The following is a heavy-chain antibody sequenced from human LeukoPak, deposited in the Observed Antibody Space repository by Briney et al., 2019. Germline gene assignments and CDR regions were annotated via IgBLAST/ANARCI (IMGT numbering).Heavy chain of an antibody. D-gene: IGHD5-18*01. Sequence: ASVKVSCKASGFTFTSSAMQWVRQARGQRLEWIGWIVVGSGNTNYAQKFQGRVTMTRDTSTSTVYMELSSLRSEDTAVYYCARDLGLYSYGSVVDYWGQGTLVTVSS. V-gene: IGHV1-58*02. CDR2: IVVGSGNT. CDR3: ARDLGLYSYGSVVDY. J-gene: IGHJ4*02. CDR1: GFTFTSSA.